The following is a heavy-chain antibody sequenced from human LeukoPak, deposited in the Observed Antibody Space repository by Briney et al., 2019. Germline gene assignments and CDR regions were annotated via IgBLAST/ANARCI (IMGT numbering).Heavy chain of an antibody. Sequence: GGSLRLSCAASGFTFSSYAMHWVRQAPGKGLEWVAVISYDGSNKYYADSVKGRFTISRDNSKNTLYLQMNSLRAEDTAVYYCAGDRYGSGSYYNGNYWGQGTLVTVSS. D-gene: IGHD3-10*01. J-gene: IGHJ4*02. CDR2: ISYDGSNK. V-gene: IGHV3-30-3*01. CDR1: GFTFSSYA. CDR3: AGDRYGSGSYYNGNY.